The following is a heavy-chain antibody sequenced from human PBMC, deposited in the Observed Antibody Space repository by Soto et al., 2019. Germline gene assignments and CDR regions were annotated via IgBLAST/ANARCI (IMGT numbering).Heavy chain of an antibody. V-gene: IGHV5-10-1*01. CDR2: IDPSDSYT. CDR3: ARHDEVYISSPYYGMDV. D-gene: IGHD6-6*01. CDR1: GYSFTSYW. J-gene: IGHJ6*02. Sequence: GESLKISCKGSGYSFTSYWISWVRQMPGKGLEWMGRIDPSDSYTNYSPSFQGHVTISADKSISTAYLQWSSLKASDTAMYYCARHDEVYISSPYYGMDVWGQGTTVNVSS.